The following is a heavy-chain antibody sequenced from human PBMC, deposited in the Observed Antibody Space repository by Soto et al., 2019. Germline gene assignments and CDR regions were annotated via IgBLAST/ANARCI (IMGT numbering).Heavy chain of an antibody. Sequence: LRLSCAASGFTFSSYGMHWVRQAPVKGLEWVAVISYDGSNKYYADSVKGRFTISRDNSKNTLYLQTNSLRAEETAVYYCAKDRGVVTAIRYYGMEGWGKGTTVTVSS. CDR3: AKDRGVVTAIRYYGMEG. CDR2: ISYDGSNK. J-gene: IGHJ6*04. CDR1: GFTFSSYG. D-gene: IGHD2-21*02. V-gene: IGHV3-30*18.